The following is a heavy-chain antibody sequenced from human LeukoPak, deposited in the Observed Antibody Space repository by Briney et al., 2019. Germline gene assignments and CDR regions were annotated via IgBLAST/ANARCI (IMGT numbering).Heavy chain of an antibody. Sequence: ETLSLTCAVYGGSFSGYYWSWVRQAPGKGLEWVSAISGSGGSTYYADSVKGRFTISRDNSKNTLFLQMNSLRAEDTAVYYCANTLNDYGDYVFDNWGQGTLVTVSS. CDR2: ISGSGGST. V-gene: IGHV3-23*01. D-gene: IGHD4-17*01. CDR3: ANTLNDYGDYVFDN. CDR1: GGSFSGYY. J-gene: IGHJ4*02.